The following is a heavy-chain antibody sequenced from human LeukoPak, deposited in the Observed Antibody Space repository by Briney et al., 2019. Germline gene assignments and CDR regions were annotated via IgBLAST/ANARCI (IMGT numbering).Heavy chain of an antibody. J-gene: IGHJ4*02. V-gene: IGHV4-59*11. CDR1: GGSISSHY. Sequence: SETLSLTCTVSGGSISSHYWSWIRQPPGKGLEWIGYTYYSGTTNYNSSLKSRVTISVDTSKKRFSLKLSSVTAADTAVYYCARLRLGELSHDYWGLGTLVTVSS. D-gene: IGHD3-16*02. CDR3: ARLRLGELSHDY. CDR2: TYYSGTT.